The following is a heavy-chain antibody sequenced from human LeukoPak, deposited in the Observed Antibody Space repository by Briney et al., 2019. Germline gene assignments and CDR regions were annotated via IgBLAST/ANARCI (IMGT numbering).Heavy chain of an antibody. CDR2: IYYSGST. D-gene: IGHD3-10*01. J-gene: IGHJ6*02. V-gene: IGHV4-59*01. CDR1: GGSISSYY. CDR3: ARGYYGSGSYFRGMDV. Sequence: SETLSLTCAVSGGSISSYYWSWIRQPPGKGLEWIGYIYYSGSTNYNPSLKSRVTISVDTSKNQFSLKLSSVTAADTAVYYCARGYYGSGSYFRGMDVWGQGTTVTVSS.